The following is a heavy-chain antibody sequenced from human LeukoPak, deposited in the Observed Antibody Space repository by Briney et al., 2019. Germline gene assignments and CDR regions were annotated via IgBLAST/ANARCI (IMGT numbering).Heavy chain of an antibody. CDR2: VSVFNNDNR. CDR1: GGTFSSYA. CDR3: VRDSSPFAY. D-gene: IGHD6-19*01. V-gene: IGHV1-18*01. Sequence: GASVKVSCKASGGTFSSYAISWVRQAPGQGLEWMGWVSVFNNDNRNYAQKFQDRVTLTTDTSTSTAYMELRSLRSDDTAVYYCVRDSSPFAYWGQGTLVTVSS. J-gene: IGHJ4*02.